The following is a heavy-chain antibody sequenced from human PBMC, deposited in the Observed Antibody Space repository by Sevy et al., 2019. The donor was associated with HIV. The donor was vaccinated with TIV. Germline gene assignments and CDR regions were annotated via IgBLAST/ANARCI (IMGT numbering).Heavy chain of an antibody. CDR1: GFKFNGHG. V-gene: IGHV3-30*15. Sequence: GGSLRLSCVAPGFKFNGHGIHWVRQAPGKGLQWVAGISHDGDNKMYGDAVKGRFSISGDQSKNTVYLQIGTLTAEDTAIYYCARDFEVNNWRVVGAFDMWGLGTMVTVSS. D-gene: IGHD3-3*01. J-gene: IGHJ3*02. CDR2: ISHDGDNK. CDR3: ARDFEVNNWRVVGAFDM.